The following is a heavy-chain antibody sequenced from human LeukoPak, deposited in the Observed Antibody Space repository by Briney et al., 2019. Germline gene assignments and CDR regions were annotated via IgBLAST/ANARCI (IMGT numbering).Heavy chain of an antibody. CDR3: ARGFGGGYNFGY. CDR2: IYSGGST. V-gene: IGHV3-66*01. CDR1: GFTVSSNY. J-gene: IGHJ4*02. D-gene: IGHD5-24*01. Sequence: GGSLRLSCAASGFTVSSNYMSWVRQPPGKGLEWVSVIYSGGSTYYADSVKGRFIISRDNSKNTLYLQMNSLRADDTAVYYCARGFGGGYNFGYWGQGTLVTVSS.